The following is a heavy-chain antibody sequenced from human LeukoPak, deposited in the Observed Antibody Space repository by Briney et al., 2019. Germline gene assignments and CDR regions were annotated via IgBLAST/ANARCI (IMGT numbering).Heavy chain of an antibody. CDR2: IYYSGST. CDR3: ARDYWGHI. D-gene: IGHD3-16*01. J-gene: IGHJ3*02. V-gene: IGHV4-39*07. CDR1: GGSISSSSYY. Sequence: SETLSLTCTVSGGSISSSSYYWGWIRQPPGKGLEWIGSIYYSGSTYYNPSLKSRVTISVDTSKNQFSLKLSSVTAADTAVYYCARDYWGHIWGQGTMVTVSS.